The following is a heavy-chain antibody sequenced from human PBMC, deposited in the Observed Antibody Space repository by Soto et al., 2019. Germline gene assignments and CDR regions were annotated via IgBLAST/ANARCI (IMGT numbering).Heavy chain of an antibody. V-gene: IGHV4-59*01. J-gene: IGHJ4*02. CDR2: IYYSGST. D-gene: IGHD6-13*01. CDR3: ARNAGYSSSWYPSWFDY. Sequence: SETLSLTCTVSGGSISSYYWSWIRQPPGKGLEWIGYIYYSGSTNYNPSLKSRVTISVDTSKNQFSLKLSSVTAADTAVYYCARNAGYSSSWYPSWFDYWGQGTLVTVSS. CDR1: GGSISSYY.